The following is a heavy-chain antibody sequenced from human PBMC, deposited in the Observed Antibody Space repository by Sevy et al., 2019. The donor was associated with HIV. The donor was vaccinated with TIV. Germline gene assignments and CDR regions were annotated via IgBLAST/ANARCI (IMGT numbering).Heavy chain of an antibody. CDR2: ISSNGGST. V-gene: IGHV3-64D*06. CDR1: GFTFSSYA. Sequence: GGCLRLSCSASGFTFSSYAMHWVRQAPGKGLEYVSAISSNGGSTYYADSVKGRFTISRDNSKNTLYLQMSSLRAEDPAVYYCVKCKGRVTTFSYFDYWGQGTLVTVSS. J-gene: IGHJ4*02. CDR3: VKCKGRVTTFSYFDY. D-gene: IGHD4-17*01.